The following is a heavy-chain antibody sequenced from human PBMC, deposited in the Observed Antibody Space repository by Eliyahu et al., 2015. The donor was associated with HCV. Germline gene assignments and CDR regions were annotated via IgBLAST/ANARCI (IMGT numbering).Heavy chain of an antibody. V-gene: IGHV3-74*01. CDR1: GFXFXNXW. Sequence: EAQLVESGGGLVQPGGSLXLSCAASGFXFXNXWMHWVRQVPGKGLEWXSRVDGEGSGTAYADSVKGRFTISRDNAKTTLYLQMNSLKVEDTAVYYCARDIRDRSDNVWFDPWGQGTLVIVSS. J-gene: IGHJ5*02. CDR2: VDGEGSGT. D-gene: IGHD2-21*01. CDR3: ARDIRDRSDNVWFDP.